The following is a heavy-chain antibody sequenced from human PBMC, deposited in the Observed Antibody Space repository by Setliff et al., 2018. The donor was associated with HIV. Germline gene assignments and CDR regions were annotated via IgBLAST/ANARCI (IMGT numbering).Heavy chain of an antibody. J-gene: IGHJ6*03. CDR3: ATAGEMATIGYSYYYMDV. V-gene: IGHV1-69*13. Sequence: RASVKVSCKASGGTFTRYAINWVRQAPGQGLEWMGGITPIFGEGKYAQKFQGRVTITADESTSTAYMEPSGLRSEDTAVYYCATAGEMATIGYSYYYMDVWGKGTTVTVSS. D-gene: IGHD3-10*01. CDR1: GGTFTRYA. CDR2: ITPIFGEG.